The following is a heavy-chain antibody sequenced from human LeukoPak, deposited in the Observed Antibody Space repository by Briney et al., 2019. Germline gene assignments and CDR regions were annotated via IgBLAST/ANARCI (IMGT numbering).Heavy chain of an antibody. CDR2: ITGSGGTT. V-gene: IGHV3-23*01. D-gene: IGHD6-13*01. Sequence: GGSLRLSCAASGFTFSSYAMSWVRQAPGKGLEWVSAITGSGGTTYYADSVKGRFTISRDNSKNTLSLQMNSLRAEDTAVYYCAKVSRISAAGYFDYWGQGTLVTVSS. CDR1: GFTFSSYA. J-gene: IGHJ4*02. CDR3: AKVSRISAAGYFDY.